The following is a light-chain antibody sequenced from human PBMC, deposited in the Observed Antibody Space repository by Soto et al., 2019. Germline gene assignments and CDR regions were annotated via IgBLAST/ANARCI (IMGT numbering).Light chain of an antibody. CDR3: QQRSNWLFT. CDR1: QSISRSD. CDR2: DAS. J-gene: IGKJ3*01. Sequence: EIVLTQSPGTVSLSPGESATLSCRASQSISRSDLAWYQQKPGQAPRLLIYDASNRATGIPARFSGSGSGTDFTLTISSLEPEDFAVYYCQQRSNWLFTFGPGTKVDIK. V-gene: IGKV3-11*01.